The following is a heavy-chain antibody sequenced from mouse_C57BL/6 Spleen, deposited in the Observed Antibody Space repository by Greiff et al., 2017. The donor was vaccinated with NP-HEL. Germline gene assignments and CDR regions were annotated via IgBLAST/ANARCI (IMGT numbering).Heavy chain of an antibody. Sequence: EVQRVESGGDLVKPGGSLKLSCAASGFTFSSYGMSWVRQTPDKRLEWVATISSGGSYTYYPDSVKGRFTISRDNAKNTLYLQMSSLKSEDTAMYYCARRDGSSSFAYWGQGTLVTVSA. CDR1: GFTFSSYG. J-gene: IGHJ3*01. CDR2: ISSGGSYT. CDR3: ARRDGSSSFAY. V-gene: IGHV5-6*01. D-gene: IGHD1-1*01.